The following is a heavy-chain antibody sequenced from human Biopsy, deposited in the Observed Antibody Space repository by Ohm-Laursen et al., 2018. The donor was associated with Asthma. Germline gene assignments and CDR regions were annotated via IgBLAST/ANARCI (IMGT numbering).Heavy chain of an antibody. CDR3: ARAQDYYDSRGYCRSFDY. CDR2: IYYSGST. CDR1: GGSITSGGYY. V-gene: IGHV4-31*11. D-gene: IGHD3-22*01. J-gene: IGHJ4*02. Sequence: TLPLTCAVSGGSITSGGYYWTWIRQHPGKGLEWIGFIYYSGSTYYNPSLKSRVSISIDTSKNQFSLKLSSVTAADTAVYYCARAQDYYDSRGYCRSFDYWGQGTLVTVSS.